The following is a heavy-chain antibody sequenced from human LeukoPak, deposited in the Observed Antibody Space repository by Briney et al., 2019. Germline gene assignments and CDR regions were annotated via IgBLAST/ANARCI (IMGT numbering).Heavy chain of an antibody. Sequence: PGGSLRLSCAASGFTFSSYDMHWVRQATGRALEWVSAIGTAGDTYYPGSVKGRFTISRENAKNSLYLQMNSLRAGDTAVYYCARGTMAGHFDYWGRGTLVTVSS. CDR2: IGTAGDT. CDR3: ARGTMAGHFDY. J-gene: IGHJ4*02. CDR1: GFTFSSYD. V-gene: IGHV3-13*01. D-gene: IGHD3-10*01.